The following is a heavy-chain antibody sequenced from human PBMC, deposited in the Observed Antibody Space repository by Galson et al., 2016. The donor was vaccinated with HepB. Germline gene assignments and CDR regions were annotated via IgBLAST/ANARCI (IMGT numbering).Heavy chain of an antibody. V-gene: IGHV3-30*03. D-gene: IGHD1-14*01. CDR3: AETLRKYFAYPPTPVFDY. CDR2: ISYDGSSK. J-gene: IGHJ4*02. CDR1: GFTFSSYG. Sequence: SLRLSCAASGFTFSSYGIHWVRQAPGKGLEWLAIISYDGSSKYYADSVKGRFTISRDNSKNTLFLQMNSLRGDDTALYFCAETLRKYFAYPPTPVFDYWGQGALVTVSP.